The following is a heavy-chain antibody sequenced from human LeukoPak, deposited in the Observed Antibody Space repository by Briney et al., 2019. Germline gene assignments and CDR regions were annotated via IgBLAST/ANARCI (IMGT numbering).Heavy chain of an antibody. CDR2: MSGSGGST. J-gene: IGHJ5*02. CDR3: AKDRRVGYNPGDNWFDP. V-gene: IGHV3-23*01. D-gene: IGHD5-24*01. CDR1: GFTSSSYV. Sequence: GGSLRLSCAASGFTSSSYVMSWVRQAPGKGLEWVSAMSGSGGSTYYADSVRGRFTISRDNSKNTLYLQMNSLRAEDTAVYYCAKDRRVGYNPGDNWFDPWGQGTLVTVSS.